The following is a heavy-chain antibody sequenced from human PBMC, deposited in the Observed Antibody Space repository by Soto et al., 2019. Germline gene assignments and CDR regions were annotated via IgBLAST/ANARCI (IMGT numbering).Heavy chain of an antibody. Sequence: QVQLVQSGGGVVQPGTSLRLSCAASGFSFSTYGMHWVRQAPGKGLEWVATISYDGTNEYHADSAKGRFTVSRDNSKNTLHLQMNSLRPEDTAVYYCAEDSSVVAAGSGGWFDPWGQGSLVIVSS. CDR3: AEDSSVVAAGSGGWFDP. J-gene: IGHJ5*02. CDR2: ISYDGTNE. D-gene: IGHD6-13*01. CDR1: GFSFSTYG. V-gene: IGHV3-30*03.